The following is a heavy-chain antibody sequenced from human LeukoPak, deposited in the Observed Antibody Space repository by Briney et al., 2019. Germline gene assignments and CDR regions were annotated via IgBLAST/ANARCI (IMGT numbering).Heavy chain of an antibody. CDR2: INHSGST. Sequence: SETLSLTCAVYGGSFSGYYWSWIRQPPRKGLEWIGEINHSGSTNYNPSLKSRVTISVDTSKNQFSLKLSSVTAADTAVYYCARDIAVAGSPSWFDPWGQGTLVTVSS. CDR1: GGSFSGYY. V-gene: IGHV4-34*01. CDR3: ARDIAVAGSPSWFDP. J-gene: IGHJ5*02. D-gene: IGHD6-19*01.